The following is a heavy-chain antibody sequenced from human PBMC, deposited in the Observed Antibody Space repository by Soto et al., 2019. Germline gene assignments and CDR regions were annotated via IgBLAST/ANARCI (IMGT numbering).Heavy chain of an antibody. CDR2: ISYDGSNK. CDR1: GFTFNRFA. J-gene: IGHJ4*02. D-gene: IGHD6-6*01. Sequence: WRSLRLSCAASGFTFNRFAIHWVRQAPGKGLEWVAVISYDGSNKYYAHSVKGRFTVSRDNSKSTVYLQMNSLRTEDTAVYYCARDTLSQYSNSWGQGTLVTVSS. CDR3: ARDTLSQYSNS. V-gene: IGHV3-30-3*01.